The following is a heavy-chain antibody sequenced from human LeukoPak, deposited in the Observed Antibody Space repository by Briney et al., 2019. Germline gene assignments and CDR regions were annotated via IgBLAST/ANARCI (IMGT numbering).Heavy chain of an antibody. J-gene: IGHJ6*03. D-gene: IGHD3-3*01. CDR3: ARRFDFWSGYSYYYYYMDV. Sequence: SETLSLTCTVSGGSISSSSYYWGWIRQPPGKGLEWIGSIYYSGSTYYNPSLKSRVTISVDTSKNQFSLKLSSVTAADTAVYYCARRFDFWSGYSYYYYYMDVWGKGTTVTVSS. CDR2: IYYSGST. V-gene: IGHV4-39*01. CDR1: GGSISSSSYY.